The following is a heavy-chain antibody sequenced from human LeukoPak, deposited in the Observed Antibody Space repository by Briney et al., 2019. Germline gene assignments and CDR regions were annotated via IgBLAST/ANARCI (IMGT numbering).Heavy chain of an antibody. CDR3: AKEGYYDSSNHYYVDGAFDI. CDR1: GFTFSTYA. D-gene: IGHD3-22*01. Sequence: PGGSLRLSCAASGFTFSTYAMNWVRQAPGKGLERVSAISGSGGSTYYADSVKGRFTISRDNSKNTLYLQMNSLRAEDTAVYYCAKEGYYDSSNHYYVDGAFDIWGQGTMVTVSS. J-gene: IGHJ3*02. CDR2: ISGSGGST. V-gene: IGHV3-23*01.